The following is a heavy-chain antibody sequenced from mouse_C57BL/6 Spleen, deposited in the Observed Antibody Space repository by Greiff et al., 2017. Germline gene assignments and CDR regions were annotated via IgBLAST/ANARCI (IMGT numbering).Heavy chain of an antibody. D-gene: IGHD1-1*01. Sequence: EVQVVESGGDLVKPGGSLKLSCAASGFTFSSYGMSWVRQTPDKRLEWVATISSGGSYTYYPDSVKGRFTISRDNAKNTLYLQMSSLKSEDTAMYYCASSSSYYLDYWGQGTTLTVSS. J-gene: IGHJ2*01. CDR2: ISSGGSYT. CDR3: ASSSSYYLDY. V-gene: IGHV5-6*01. CDR1: GFTFSSYG.